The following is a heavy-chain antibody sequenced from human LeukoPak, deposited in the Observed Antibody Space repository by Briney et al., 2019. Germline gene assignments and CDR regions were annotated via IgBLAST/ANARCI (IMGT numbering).Heavy chain of an antibody. Sequence: ASVKVSCTASGYTFTSFYLHWVRQAPGQGLEWMGMINPSGGSTTYAQKFQGRVTMTRDMSTSTVYMELSSLRSEDTAVYYCARDPRYYSSGSYDYWGQGTLVTVSS. J-gene: IGHJ4*02. D-gene: IGHD3-10*01. CDR2: INPSGGST. V-gene: IGHV1-46*01. CDR3: ARDPRYYSSGSYDY. CDR1: GYTFTSFY.